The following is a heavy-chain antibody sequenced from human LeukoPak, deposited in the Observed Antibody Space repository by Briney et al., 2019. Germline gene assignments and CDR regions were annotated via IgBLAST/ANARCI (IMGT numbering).Heavy chain of an antibody. Sequence: ASVKVSCKASGYTFTDYYMHWVRQAPGQGLEWMGWINTNSGDTKYAQKFQGRVTMTRDASVTTGYMELSSLRSDDTAVYYCASKGDGYCRGTICQGAFDLWGQGTMVTVSS. J-gene: IGHJ3*01. CDR3: ASKGDGYCRGTICQGAFDL. CDR1: GYTFTDYY. CDR2: INTNSGDT. V-gene: IGHV1-2*02. D-gene: IGHD2-2*01.